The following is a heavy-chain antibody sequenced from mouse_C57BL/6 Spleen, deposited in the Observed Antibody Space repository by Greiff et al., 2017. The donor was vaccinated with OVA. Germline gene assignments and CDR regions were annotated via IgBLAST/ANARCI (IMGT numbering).Heavy chain of an antibody. CDR2: ISDGGSYT. CDR3: ARGGYYSNYDYAMDY. V-gene: IGHV5-4*03. D-gene: IGHD2-5*01. CDR1: GFTFSSYA. Sequence: DVKLVESGGGLVKPGGSLKLSCAASGFTFSSYAMSWVRQTPEKRLEWVATISDGGSYTYYPDNVKGRFTISRDNAKNNLYLQMSHLKSEDTAMYYCARGGYYSNYDYAMDYWGQGTSVTVSS. J-gene: IGHJ4*01.